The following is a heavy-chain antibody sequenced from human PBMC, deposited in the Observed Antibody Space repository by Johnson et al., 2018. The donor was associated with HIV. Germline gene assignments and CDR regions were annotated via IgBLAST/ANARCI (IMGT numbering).Heavy chain of an antibody. J-gene: IGHJ3*02. V-gene: IGHV3-30-3*01. D-gene: IGHD1-26*01. CDR3: ANGEGGSFFLAFDI. Sequence: VQLVESGGGVVQPGRSLRLSCAASGFTFSSYAMHWVRQAPGKGLEWVAVLSYDGGNKYYADAVKGRFTISRDNSKNTLYLHINTLRPEDTAVYYCANGEGGSFFLAFDIWGQGTMVTVSS. CDR1: GFTFSSYA. CDR2: LSYDGGNK.